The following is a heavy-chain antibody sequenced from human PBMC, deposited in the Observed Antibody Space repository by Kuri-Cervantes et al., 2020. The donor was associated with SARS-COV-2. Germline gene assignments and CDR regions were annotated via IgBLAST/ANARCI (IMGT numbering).Heavy chain of an antibody. CDR1: GFTFSSYA. Sequence: GGSLRLSCAASGFTFSSYAMHWVRQAPGKGLEWVAVISYDGSNKYYADSVKGRFTISRNNSKNTLYLQMNSLKTEDTAVYYCTTSLRGMTDYWGQGTLVTVSS. D-gene: IGHD6-13*01. V-gene: IGHV3-30-3*01. CDR2: ISYDGSNK. CDR3: TTSLRGMTDY. J-gene: IGHJ4*02.